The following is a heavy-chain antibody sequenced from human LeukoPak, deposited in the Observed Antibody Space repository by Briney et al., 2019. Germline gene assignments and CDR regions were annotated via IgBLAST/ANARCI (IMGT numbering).Heavy chain of an antibody. CDR1: GFTFSSYG. V-gene: IGHV3-30*18. Sequence: GRSLRLSCAASGFTFSSYGMHWVRQAPGKGLEWVAVISYDGSNKYYADSVKGRFTVSRDNSKNPLYLQMNSLRAEDTAVYYCAKDPPRVAFSLPEYWGQGTLVTVSS. J-gene: IGHJ4*02. CDR3: AKDPPRVAFSLPEY. D-gene: IGHD5-12*01. CDR2: ISYDGSNK.